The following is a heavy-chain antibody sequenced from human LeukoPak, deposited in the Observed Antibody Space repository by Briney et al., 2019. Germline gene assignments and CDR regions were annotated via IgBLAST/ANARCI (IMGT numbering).Heavy chain of an antibody. D-gene: IGHD6-19*01. CDR2: IYSGGNT. J-gene: IGHJ5*02. V-gene: IGHV3-66*01. CDR1: GFTVSSNY. CDR3: ARRIAVAGTAWFDP. Sequence: PGGSLRLSCAASGFTVSSNYMTWVRQAPGKGLEWVSFIYSGGNTYYADSVKGRFTISRDKSKNTLYLQMNSLRAEDTAVYYCARRIAVAGTAWFDPWGQGTLVTVSS.